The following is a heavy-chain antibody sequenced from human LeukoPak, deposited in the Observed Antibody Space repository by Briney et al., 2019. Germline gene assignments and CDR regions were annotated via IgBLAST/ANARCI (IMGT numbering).Heavy chain of an antibody. CDR1: GGSISSHY. J-gene: IGHJ6*02. D-gene: IGHD2-15*01. Sequence: SETLSLTCTVSGGSISSHYWSWIRQPPGKGLEWIGYIYYSGSTNYNPSLKSRVTISVDTSKNQFSLKLSSVTAADTAVYYCAREGGGTTYGTDVWGQGTTVTVSS. V-gene: IGHV4-59*11. CDR2: IYYSGST. CDR3: AREGGGTTYGTDV.